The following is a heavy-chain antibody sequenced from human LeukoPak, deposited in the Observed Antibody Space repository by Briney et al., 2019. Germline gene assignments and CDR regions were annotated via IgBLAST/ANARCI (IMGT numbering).Heavy chain of an antibody. D-gene: IGHD3-22*01. CDR3: ARGKGHYYDTSGYYLAY. V-gene: IGHV4-61*01. Sequence: PSETLSLTCTVSGYSISSGYYWGWIRQPPGKGLEWIGYLYYSGSANYNPSLKSRVTISVDTSKNQFSLKLSSVTAADTAVYYCARGKGHYYDTSGYYLAYWGQGTLVIVSS. J-gene: IGHJ4*02. CDR1: GYSISSGYY. CDR2: LYYSGSA.